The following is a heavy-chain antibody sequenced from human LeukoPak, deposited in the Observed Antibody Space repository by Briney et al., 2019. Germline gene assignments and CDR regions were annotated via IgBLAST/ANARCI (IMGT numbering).Heavy chain of an antibody. J-gene: IGHJ4*02. CDR1: GFSLSTSGVG. Sequence: SGPTLVNPTQTLTLTCTFSGFSLSTSGVGVGWIRQPPGKALEWLAVIYWDGDKRYSPSLTSRLTITKDTSKDQVVLTMTTMDPVDTATYYCAHTVSSSSPPDYWGQGTLVTVSS. V-gene: IGHV2-5*02. D-gene: IGHD2-15*01. CDR2: IYWDGDK. CDR3: AHTVSSSSPPDY.